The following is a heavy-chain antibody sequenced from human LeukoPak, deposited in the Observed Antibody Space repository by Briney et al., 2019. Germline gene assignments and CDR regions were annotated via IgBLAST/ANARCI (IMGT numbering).Heavy chain of an antibody. J-gene: IGHJ4*02. D-gene: IGHD3-3*01. V-gene: IGHV3-74*01. CDR2: INSDGSST. Sequence: GGSLRLSCAASGFTFDDYAMHWVRHAPGKGLVWVSRINSDGSSTSYADSVKGRFTISRDNAKNTLYLQMNSLRAEDTAVYYCARVELYYDFWSGYLYPDYWGQGTLVTVSS. CDR3: ARVELYYDFWSGYLYPDY. CDR1: GFTFDDYA.